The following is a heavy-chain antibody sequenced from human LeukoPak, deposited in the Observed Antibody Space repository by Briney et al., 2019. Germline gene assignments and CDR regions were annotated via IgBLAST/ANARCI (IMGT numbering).Heavy chain of an antibody. J-gene: IGHJ4*02. CDR1: GFTFSDYG. Sequence: GGSLRLSCAASGFTFSDYGMNWVRQAPGKGLEWVSYISSSSSTIYYADSVKGRFTISRDNAKNSLYLQMNSLRAEDTAVYYCAKAAGIVGASGYFDYWGQGTQVTVSS. CDR2: ISSSSSTI. V-gene: IGHV3-48*01. CDR3: AKAAGIVGASGYFDY. D-gene: IGHD1-26*01.